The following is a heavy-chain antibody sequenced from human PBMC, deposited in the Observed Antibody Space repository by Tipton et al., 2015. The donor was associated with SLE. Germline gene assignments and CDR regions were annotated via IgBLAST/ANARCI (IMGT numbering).Heavy chain of an antibody. CDR1: GGSISSHY. D-gene: IGHD3-16*01. Sequence: LRLSCTVSGGSISSHYWSWIRQPPGKGLEWIGYIYYSGSISYNPSLKSRVTISVDTSKNQFSLKLSSVTAADTAVYYCAREWGDAFDVWGQGTMVTVSS. CDR2: IYYSGSI. CDR3: AREWGDAFDV. J-gene: IGHJ3*01. V-gene: IGHV4-59*11.